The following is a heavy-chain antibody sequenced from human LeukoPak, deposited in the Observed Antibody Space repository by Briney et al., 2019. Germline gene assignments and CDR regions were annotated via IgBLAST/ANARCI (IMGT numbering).Heavy chain of an antibody. V-gene: IGHV3-48*03. J-gene: IGHJ4*02. CDR1: GFTFSSYE. D-gene: IGHD2-15*01. CDR2: ISSSDSTI. CDR3: AKESSPNVVVVGFDY. Sequence: GGSLRLSCAASGFTFSSYEMNWVRQAPGKGLEWVSYISSSDSTIYYADSVKGRFTISRDNAKNTLYLQMNSLRAEDTAVYYCAKESSPNVVVVGFDYWGQGTLVTVSS.